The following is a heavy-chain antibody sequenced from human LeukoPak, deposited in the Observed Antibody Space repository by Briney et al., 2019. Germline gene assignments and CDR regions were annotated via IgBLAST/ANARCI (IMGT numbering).Heavy chain of an antibody. CDR1: GGTFSSYA. V-gene: IGHV1-69*04. CDR2: IIPILGIA. J-gene: IGHJ4*02. D-gene: IGHD6-6*01. CDR3: ARGKYSSSLSY. Sequence: GASVKVSCKASGGTFSSYAISWVRQAPGQGLEWMGRIIPILGIANYAQKFQGRVTITAGKSTSTAYMELSSLRSEDTAVYYCARGKYSSSLSYWGQGTLVTVSS.